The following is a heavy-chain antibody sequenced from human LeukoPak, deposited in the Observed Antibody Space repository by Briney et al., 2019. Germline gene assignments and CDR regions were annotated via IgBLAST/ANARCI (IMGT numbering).Heavy chain of an antibody. Sequence: EASVKVSCKASGYTFTSYYMHWVRQAPGQGLEWMGIINPSGGSTSYAQKFQGRVTMTRDTSTSTVYMELSSLRSEDTAVYYCARFLAYCGGDCYSDWGLDYWGQGTLVTVSS. J-gene: IGHJ4*02. D-gene: IGHD2-21*02. CDR2: INPSGGST. CDR3: ARFLAYCGGDCYSDWGLDY. CDR1: GYTFTSYY. V-gene: IGHV1-46*01.